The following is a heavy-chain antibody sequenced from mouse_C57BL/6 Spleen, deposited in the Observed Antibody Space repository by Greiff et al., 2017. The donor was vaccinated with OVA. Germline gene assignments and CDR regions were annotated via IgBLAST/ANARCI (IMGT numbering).Heavy chain of an antibody. D-gene: IGHD2-12*01. Sequence: VQLQQSGAELAKPGASVKLSCKASGYTFTSYWMHWVKQRPGQGLEWIGYINPSSGYTKYNQKFKDKATLTTDKSYSTAYMQLSSLTYEDSAIYFCSLESYCLYYWGQGTTLTVSS. V-gene: IGHV1-7*01. J-gene: IGHJ2*01. CDR2: INPSSGYT. CDR1: GYTFTSYW. CDR3: SLESYCLYY.